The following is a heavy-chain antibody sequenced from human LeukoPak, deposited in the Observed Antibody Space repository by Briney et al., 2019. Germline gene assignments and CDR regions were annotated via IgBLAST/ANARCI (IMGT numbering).Heavy chain of an antibody. CDR1: GFTFSTYA. D-gene: IGHD3/OR15-3a*01. CDR2: IGGSGGDT. V-gene: IGHV3-23*01. CDR3: VPLGGLGYYQYGMDV. J-gene: IGHJ6*02. Sequence: GGSLRLSCVVSGFTFSTYAMSWVRQAPGKGLEWVSGIGGSGGDTSYADSVRGRFTASRDNSKNTLFLQIDSLRTEDTAVYYCVPLGGLGYYQYGMDVWGRGTTVTVSS.